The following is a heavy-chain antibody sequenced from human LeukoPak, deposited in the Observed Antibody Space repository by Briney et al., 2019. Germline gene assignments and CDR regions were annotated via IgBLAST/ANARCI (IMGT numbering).Heavy chain of an antibody. CDR3: ARDGTYCSSTSCYVYYGMDV. D-gene: IGHD2-2*01. Sequence: SETLSLTCTVSGGSINSGDYYWSWIRQPPGKGLEWMGYIYYSGSTYYNPSLKSRVTISVDTSKNQFSLKLSSVTAADTAVYYCARDGTYCSSTSCYVYYGMDVWGQGTTVIVSS. CDR2: IYYSGST. CDR1: GGSINSGDYY. J-gene: IGHJ6*02. V-gene: IGHV4-30-4*01.